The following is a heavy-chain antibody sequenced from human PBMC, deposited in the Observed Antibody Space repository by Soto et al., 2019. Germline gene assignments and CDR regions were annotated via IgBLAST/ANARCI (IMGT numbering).Heavy chain of an antibody. CDR3: ARDRITIFGVVTGIYYYYGMDV. J-gene: IGHJ6*02. Sequence: SVKVSCKASGYIFINYYIHWVRQAPGQGLEWMGGIIPIFGTANYAQKFQGRVTIPADESTSTAYMELSSLRSEDTAVYYCARDRITIFGVVTGIYYYYGMDVWGQGTTVTVSS. CDR2: IIPIFGTA. CDR1: GYIFINYY. V-gene: IGHV1-69*13. D-gene: IGHD3-3*01.